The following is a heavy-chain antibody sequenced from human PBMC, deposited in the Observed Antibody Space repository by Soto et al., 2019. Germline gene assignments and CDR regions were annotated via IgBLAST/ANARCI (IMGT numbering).Heavy chain of an antibody. CDR2: ISASNGNT. CDR3: ARGPPPPDY. V-gene: IGHV1-18*01. Sequence: QVQLVQSGAEVKKPGASVKVSCKASGYTFASYAISWMRQAPGKGLEWMGGISASNGNTNYAQKLQGRVTMTTETPTSTAYMELRSLGSDDTAVYYCARGPPPPDYWGQGTLVTVSS. J-gene: IGHJ4*02. CDR1: GYTFASYA.